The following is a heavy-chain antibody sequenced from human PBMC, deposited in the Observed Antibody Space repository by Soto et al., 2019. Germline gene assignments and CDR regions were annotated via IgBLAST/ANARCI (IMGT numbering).Heavy chain of an antibody. Sequence: ILSCAASGFTFNSHAMSWVRQAPGKGLEWVSSISGSGASTYYADSVKGRFTISRDNSKNTLYLQMTSLRAEDTAVYYCVDGGIYRSEPRFDYWGQGTPVTVSS. CDR2: ISGSGAST. CDR1: GFTFNSHA. J-gene: IGHJ4*02. V-gene: IGHV3-23*01. CDR3: VDGGIYRSEPRFDY. D-gene: IGHD6-19*01.